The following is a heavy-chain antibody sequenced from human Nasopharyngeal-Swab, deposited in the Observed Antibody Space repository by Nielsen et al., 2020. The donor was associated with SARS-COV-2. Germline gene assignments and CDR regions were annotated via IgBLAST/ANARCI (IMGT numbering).Heavy chain of an antibody. CDR1: GHTFTSYW. Sequence: ESLKISCKGSGHTFTSYWISWVRQMPGKGLEWMGRIDPSDSYTNYNPSFQGHVTISVDKSISTAYLQWSSLKASDTAMYYCARGRPSSGSSAYYYYGMDVWGQGTTVTVSS. D-gene: IGHD1-26*01. CDR2: IDPSDSYT. V-gene: IGHV5-10-1*01. J-gene: IGHJ6*02. CDR3: ARGRPSSGSSAYYYYGMDV.